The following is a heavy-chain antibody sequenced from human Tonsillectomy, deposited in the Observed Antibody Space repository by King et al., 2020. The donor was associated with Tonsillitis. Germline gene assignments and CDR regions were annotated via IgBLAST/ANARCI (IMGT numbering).Heavy chain of an antibody. V-gene: IGHV3-15*01. J-gene: IGHJ4*02. Sequence: VQLVESGGGLVKPGGSLRLSCAASGFTFSNAWMSWVRQAPGKGLEWVGRIKSKTDGGTTDYAAPVKGRFTISRDDSKNTLYLQMNSLKTEDTAVYYCSTDYSGSYYPTGDYWGQGTLVTVSS. CDR2: IKSKTDGGTT. CDR3: STDYSGSYYPTGDY. D-gene: IGHD1-26*01. CDR1: GFTFSNAW.